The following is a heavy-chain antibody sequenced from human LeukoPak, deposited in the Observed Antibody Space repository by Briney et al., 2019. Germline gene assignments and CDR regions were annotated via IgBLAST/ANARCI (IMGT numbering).Heavy chain of an antibody. V-gene: IGHV3-23*01. Sequence: PGGSLRLSCTASGFTFNSYAMSWVRQAPGKGLEWVLGIDSSGDNTYYADSVKGRFTISRDNSKNTLYLQMNSLRAEDTAVYYCATPVTTKAFFDYWGQGTLVTVSS. J-gene: IGHJ4*02. CDR2: IDSSGDNT. D-gene: IGHD4-11*01. CDR1: GFTFNSYA. CDR3: ATPVTTKAFFDY.